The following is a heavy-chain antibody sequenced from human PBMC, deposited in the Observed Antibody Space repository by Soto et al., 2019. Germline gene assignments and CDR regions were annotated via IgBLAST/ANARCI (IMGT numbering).Heavy chain of an antibody. CDR2: INPNSGGT. V-gene: IGHV1-2*02. CDR3: ARSGVRFLEWLLSVPDY. Sequence: ASVKVSCKASGYTFTGYYMHWVRQAPGQGLEWMGWINPNSGGTNYAQKFQGRVTMTRDTSISTAYMELSRLRSDDTAVYYCARSGVRFLEWLLSVPDYWGQGXLVTVYS. D-gene: IGHD3-3*01. CDR1: GYTFTGYY. J-gene: IGHJ4*02.